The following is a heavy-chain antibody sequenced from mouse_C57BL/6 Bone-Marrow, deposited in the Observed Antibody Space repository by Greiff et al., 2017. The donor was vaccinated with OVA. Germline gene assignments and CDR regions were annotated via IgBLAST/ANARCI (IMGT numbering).Heavy chain of an antibody. CDR3: TLPIPYGSYYAMDY. CDR2: IDPEDGDT. J-gene: IGHJ4*01. V-gene: IGHV14-1*01. Sequence: EVQLQQSGAELVRPGASVKLSCTASGFNIKDYYMHWVKQRPEQGLEWIGRIDPEDGDTEYAPKFQGKATMTADTSSTTAYLPLSSLTSEDTAVYYCTLPIPYGSYYAMDYWGQGTSVTVSS. D-gene: IGHD1-1*01. CDR1: GFNIKDYY.